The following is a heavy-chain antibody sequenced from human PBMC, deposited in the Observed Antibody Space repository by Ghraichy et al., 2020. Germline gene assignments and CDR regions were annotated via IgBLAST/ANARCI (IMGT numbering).Heavy chain of an antibody. CDR2: ISSSGSTI. Sequence: GESLNISCAASGFTFSDYYMSWIRQAPGKGLEWVSYISSSGSTIYYADSVKGRFTISRDNAKNSLYLQMNSLRAEDTAVYYCARDSGGNIAVAGRVFNAFDIWGQGTMVTVSS. D-gene: IGHD6-19*01. CDR3: ARDSGGNIAVAGRVFNAFDI. V-gene: IGHV3-11*01. CDR1: GFTFSDYY. J-gene: IGHJ3*02.